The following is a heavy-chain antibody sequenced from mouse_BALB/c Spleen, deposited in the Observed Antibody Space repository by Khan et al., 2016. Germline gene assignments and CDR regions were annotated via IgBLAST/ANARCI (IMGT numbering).Heavy chain of an antibody. CDR3: ARDYGYSFDY. CDR2: ISYSGST. V-gene: IGHV3-2*02. D-gene: IGHD1-2*01. Sequence: EVQLQESGPGLVKPSQSLSLTCTVTGYSITSDYAWNWIRQSPGNQLEWMGYISYSGSTSYNPSLKSRSSITRDSSKHQFFLQFNSVTTKDTATYYCARDYGYSFDYWGQGTTLTGSS. CDR1: GYSITSDYA. J-gene: IGHJ2*01.